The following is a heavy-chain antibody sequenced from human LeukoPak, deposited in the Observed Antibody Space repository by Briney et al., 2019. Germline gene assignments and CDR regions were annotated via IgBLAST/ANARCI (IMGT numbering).Heavy chain of an antibody. CDR1: GGSISSSSYY. CDR3: ARTSGSRYAYDDY. CDR2: IFYVGDT. V-gene: IGHV4-39*01. J-gene: IGHJ4*02. Sequence: SETLPLTCTVSGGSISSSSYYWGWVRQSPGKGLEYIGTIFYVGDTYYNPSLESRLTISVDTSKNQFSLKLRSVTAADSAVYYCARTSGSRYAYDDYWGQGALVTVSS. D-gene: IGHD6-13*01.